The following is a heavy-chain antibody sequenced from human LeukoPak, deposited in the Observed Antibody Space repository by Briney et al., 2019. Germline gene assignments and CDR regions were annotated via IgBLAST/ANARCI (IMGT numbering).Heavy chain of an antibody. D-gene: IGHD3-3*02. CDR3: AKVLGRRYFDY. CDR1: GFTVSTNY. CDR2: IYSGGDT. J-gene: IGHJ4*02. Sequence: PGGALRLSCAASGFTVSTNYMTWVRQAPGKGLECVSLIYSGGDTWYGASVKGRFTVSRDNSKNTLYLQMNSLRAEDTAVYYCAKVLGRRYFDYWGQGTLVTVSS. V-gene: IGHV3-53*01.